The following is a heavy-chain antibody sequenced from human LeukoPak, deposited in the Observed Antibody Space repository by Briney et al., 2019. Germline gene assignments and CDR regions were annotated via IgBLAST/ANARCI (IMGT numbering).Heavy chain of an antibody. CDR3: AARKVRGVWFYLDY. V-gene: IGHV3-23*01. CDR2: IYDDNT. Sequence: GGSLRLSCAASGFTVSAYAIAWVRQAPGKGLEWVSTIYDDNTYYADSVKGRFAISTDNSKNTLYLQMNSLRVEDTAVYFCAARKVRGVWFYLDYWGQGTLVAVSS. D-gene: IGHD3-10*01. J-gene: IGHJ4*02. CDR1: GFTVSAYA.